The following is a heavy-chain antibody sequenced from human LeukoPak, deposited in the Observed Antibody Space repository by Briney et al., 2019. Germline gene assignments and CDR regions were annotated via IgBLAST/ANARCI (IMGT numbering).Heavy chain of an antibody. CDR2: ISAYDGNT. D-gene: IGHD5-12*01. CDR1: GYTFTSYG. CDR3: ARAPHSPTTQYYYHYYMDV. J-gene: IGHJ6*03. V-gene: IGHV1-18*01. Sequence: ASVKVSCKASGYTFTSYGISWVRQAPGQGLEWMGWISAYDGNTNYAQKLQGRVTMTTDTSTSTAYMELRSLGSDDTAVYYCARAPHSPTTQYYYHYYMDVWGKGTTVTVSS.